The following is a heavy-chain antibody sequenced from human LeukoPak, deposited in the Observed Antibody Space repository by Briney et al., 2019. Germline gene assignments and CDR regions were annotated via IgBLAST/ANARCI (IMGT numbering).Heavy chain of an antibody. J-gene: IGHJ5*01. CDR2: ISGSGGST. D-gene: IGHD6-19*01. Sequence: GGSLRLSCAASGFTFSSYAMSWVRQAPGKGLEWVSAISGSGGSTDYAESVKGRFTISRDNSKNTLYLQMNSLRAEDTAVYYCAKSQDWYSSGWYDFWGQGTLVTVSS. V-gene: IGHV3-23*01. CDR1: GFTFSSYA. CDR3: AKSQDWYSSGWYDF.